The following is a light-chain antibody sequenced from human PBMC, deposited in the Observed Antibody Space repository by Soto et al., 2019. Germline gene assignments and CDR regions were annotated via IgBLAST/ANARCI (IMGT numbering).Light chain of an antibody. CDR1: RSNIGINT. Sequence: QSVLTKQPSASGTPGQRVTISCSGGRSNIGINTVNWYQQLPGTAPTVLIYPDTERPSRVPDQFSGSKSGTSASLAINGLQSGDEADYYCVAWDESLNGYVFGTGTKVTVL. CDR3: VAWDESLNGYV. J-gene: IGLJ1*01. CDR2: PDT. V-gene: IGLV1-44*01.